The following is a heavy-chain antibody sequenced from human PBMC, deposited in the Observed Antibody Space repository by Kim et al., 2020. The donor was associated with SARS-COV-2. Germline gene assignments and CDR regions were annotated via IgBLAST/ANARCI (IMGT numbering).Heavy chain of an antibody. D-gene: IGHD1-20*01. J-gene: IGHJ3*02. Sequence: SETLSLTCAVYGGSFSGYYWSWIRQPPGKGLEWIGEINHSGSTNYNPSLKSRVTISVDTSKNQFSLKLSSVTAADTAVYYCARLSRYNWNGGAAFDIWGQGTMVTVSS. V-gene: IGHV4-34*01. CDR3: ARLSRYNWNGGAAFDI. CDR2: INHSGST. CDR1: GGSFSGYY.